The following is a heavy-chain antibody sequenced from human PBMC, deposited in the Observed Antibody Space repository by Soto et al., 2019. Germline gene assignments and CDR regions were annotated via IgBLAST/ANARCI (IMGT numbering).Heavy chain of an antibody. V-gene: IGHV6-1*01. D-gene: IGHD1-26*01. CDR3: VRLIGNSWLDF. Sequence: PLQTLSLTCAISGESVSSNRSTSDCIRQSPSRGLEWLGRTYYRSKWYHDYAVSVKSRITINPDTSKNQFSLHLNSVTPEDTAVYYCVRLIGNSWLDFWGQGTLVTVSS. J-gene: IGHJ5*01. CDR1: GESVSSNRST. CDR2: TYYRSKWYH.